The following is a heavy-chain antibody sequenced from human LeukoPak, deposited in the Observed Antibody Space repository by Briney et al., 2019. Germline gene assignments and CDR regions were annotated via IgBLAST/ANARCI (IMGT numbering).Heavy chain of an antibody. V-gene: IGHV4-59*01. CDR3: ARGWRAAGTQYYYYYYMDV. CDR2: IYYIGST. D-gene: IGHD6-13*01. Sequence: SGTLSLTCPVSAGSLISYYWSWIRQPPREGAEGMGDIYYIGSTNYNPSLKSRVTISVDTSKNQFTLKLSSVTAADTAVYYCARGWRAAGTQYYYYYYMDVWGKGTTVTVSS. CDR1: AGSLISYY. J-gene: IGHJ6*03.